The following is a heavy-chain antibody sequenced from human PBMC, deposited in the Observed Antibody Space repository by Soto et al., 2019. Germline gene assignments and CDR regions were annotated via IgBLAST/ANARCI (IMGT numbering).Heavy chain of an antibody. V-gene: IGHV4-34*01. CDR1: GGSFSGYY. CDR3: ARVSLAPCSSTSCTSIDY. D-gene: IGHD2-2*01. CDR2: INHSGST. J-gene: IGHJ4*02. Sequence: SETLSLTCAVYGGSFSGYYWSWIRQPPGKGLEWIGEINHSGSTNYNPSLKSRVTISVETSKNQFSLKLSSVTAADTAVYYCARVSLAPCSSTSCTSIDYWGQGTLVTVSS.